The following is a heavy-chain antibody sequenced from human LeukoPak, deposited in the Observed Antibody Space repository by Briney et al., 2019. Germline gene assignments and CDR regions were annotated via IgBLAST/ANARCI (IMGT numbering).Heavy chain of an antibody. Sequence: GASLRLSCAASGFTFSSYAMSWVRQAPGKGLEWVSAISGSGGSTYYADSVKGRFTISRDNSKNTLYPQMNSLRAEDTAVYYCAKARGWLRINWFDPWGQGTLVTVSS. CDR1: GFTFSSYA. CDR2: ISGSGGST. J-gene: IGHJ5*02. CDR3: AKARGWLRINWFDP. V-gene: IGHV3-23*01. D-gene: IGHD5-12*01.